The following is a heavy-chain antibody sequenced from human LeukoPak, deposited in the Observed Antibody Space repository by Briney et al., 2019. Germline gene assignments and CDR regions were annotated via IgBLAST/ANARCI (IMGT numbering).Heavy chain of an antibody. V-gene: IGHV3-11*04. CDR2: ISSSGSYI. J-gene: IGHJ6*02. CDR1: GCTFSDYY. D-gene: IGHD3-10*01. Sequence: GGSLRLSCAASGCTFSDYYMSWIRRAPGKGLEWVSSISSSGSYIYYADSVKGRFTISRDNAKNSLFLQMKSLRAVDTAVYYCASGSITMVRGVMIPYGMDVWGQGTTVTVSS. CDR3: ASGSITMVRGVMIPYGMDV.